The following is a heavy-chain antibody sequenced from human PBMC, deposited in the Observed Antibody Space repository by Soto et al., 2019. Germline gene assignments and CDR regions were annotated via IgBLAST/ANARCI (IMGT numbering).Heavy chain of an antibody. D-gene: IGHD6-13*01. J-gene: IGHJ6*03. V-gene: IGHV3-23*01. CDR3: ANQASAAAGTGYYYYMDV. Sequence: EVQLLESGGGLVQPGGSLRLSCAASGFTFSSSAMSWVRQAPGKGLEWVSAISGSGGSTYYADSVKGRFTISRDNSKNTLYLQLNSLRAEDTAVYYCANQASAAAGTGYYYYMDVWGKGTTVTVSS. CDR1: GFTFSSSA. CDR2: ISGSGGST.